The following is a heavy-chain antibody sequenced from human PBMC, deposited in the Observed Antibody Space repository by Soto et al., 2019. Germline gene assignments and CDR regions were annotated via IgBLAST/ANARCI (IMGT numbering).Heavy chain of an antibody. Sequence: QVQLVXXXPEVKKPGASVKVSCKASGYSFTSYGVSWVRQAPGQGLEWMGWISANSGNTDYAQKFRGRVTMTTETSTSTAYMDLRSLRSDDTAVYYCVRDPQRNDYWGQGTLVTVSS. D-gene: IGHD6-25*01. CDR3: VRDPQRNDY. CDR1: GYSFTSYG. J-gene: IGHJ4*02. CDR2: ISANSGNT. V-gene: IGHV1-18*04.